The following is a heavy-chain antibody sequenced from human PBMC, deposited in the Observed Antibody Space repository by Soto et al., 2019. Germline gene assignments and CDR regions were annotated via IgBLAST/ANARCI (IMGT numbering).Heavy chain of an antibody. Sequence: SVKVSCKASGGTFSSYAISWVRQAPGQGLEWMGGIIPIFGTANYAQKFQGRVTITADKSTSTAYMELSSLRSEDTAVYYCARARLNCSSTSCYVWAAYYYYGMDVWGQGTTVTVSS. V-gene: IGHV1-69*06. J-gene: IGHJ6*02. CDR3: ARARLNCSSTSCYVWAAYYYYGMDV. D-gene: IGHD2-2*01. CDR2: IIPIFGTA. CDR1: GGTFSSYA.